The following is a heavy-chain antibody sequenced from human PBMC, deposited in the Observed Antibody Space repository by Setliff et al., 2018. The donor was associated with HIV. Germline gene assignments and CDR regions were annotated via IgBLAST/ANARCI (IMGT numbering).Heavy chain of an antibody. CDR3: ARARGRLSDFDI. CDR2: INPSGGST. CDR1: GYTFTSYY. D-gene: IGHD3-10*01. Sequence: WASVKVSCKASGYTFTSYYIHWVRQAPGQGLEWMGIINPSGGSTNYAQKFQDRVTMTRDTSKTTVYMDLRSLRSEDTAVYYCARARGRLSDFDIWGQGTMVTVSS. J-gene: IGHJ3*02. V-gene: IGHV1-46*01.